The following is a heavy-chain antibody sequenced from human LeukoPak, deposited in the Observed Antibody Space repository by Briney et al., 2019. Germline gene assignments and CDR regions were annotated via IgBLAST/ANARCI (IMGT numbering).Heavy chain of an antibody. CDR1: GYSISSGYY. D-gene: IGHD1-1*01. CDR2: IYHSGGT. J-gene: IGHJ4*02. Sequence: SETLSLTCTVSGYSISSGYYWGWIRQPPGKGLEWIGSIYHSGGTYYNPSLKSRVTISVDTSKNQFSLKLSSVTAADTAVYYCARLEPALGGYYFDYWGQGTLVTVSS. CDR3: ARLEPALGGYYFDY. V-gene: IGHV4-38-2*02.